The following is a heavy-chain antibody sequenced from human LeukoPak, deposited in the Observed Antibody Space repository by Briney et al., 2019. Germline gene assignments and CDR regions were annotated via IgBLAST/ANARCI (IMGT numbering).Heavy chain of an antibody. CDR3: TTVSLDTYYDILTGYYPNYSNDY. V-gene: IGHV3-15*01. CDR1: GFTFSNAW. Sequence: GGSLRLSCAASGFTFSNAWMSWVRQAPGKGLEWVGRIKSKTDGGTTDYAAPVKGRFTISRDDSKNTLYLQMNSLKTEDTAVYYCTTVSLDTYYDILTGYYPNYSNDYWGQGTLVTVSS. D-gene: IGHD3-9*01. CDR2: IKSKTDGGTT. J-gene: IGHJ4*02.